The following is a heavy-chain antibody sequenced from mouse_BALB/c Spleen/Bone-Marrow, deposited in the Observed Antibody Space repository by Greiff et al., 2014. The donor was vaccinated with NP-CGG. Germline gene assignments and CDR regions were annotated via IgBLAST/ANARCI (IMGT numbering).Heavy chain of an antibody. CDR1: GFSLTSYG. V-gene: IGHV2-9*02. J-gene: IGHJ1*01. Sequence: VQLQQSGPGLVAPSQSLSITCTFSGFSLTSYGVHWVRQPPGKGLEWLGVIWAGGSTNYNSALMSRLSISKDNSKSQVFLKMNSLQTDDTAMYYCARVYLWYFDVWGAGTTVTVSS. CDR3: ARVYLWYFDV. CDR2: IWAGGST. D-gene: IGHD2-3*01.